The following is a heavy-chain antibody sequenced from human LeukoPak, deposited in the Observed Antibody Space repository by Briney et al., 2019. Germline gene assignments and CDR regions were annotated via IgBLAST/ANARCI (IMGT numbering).Heavy chain of an antibody. J-gene: IGHJ4*02. CDR1: GFTFSSYA. Sequence: GGSLRLSCAASGFTFSSYAMHWVRQAPGKGLEWVAVISYDGSNKYYADSVKGRFTISRDNSKNTLYLQMNSLRAEDTAVYYCAKRVHLWFTHGNFDYWGQGTLVTVSS. CDR3: AKRVHLWFTHGNFDY. CDR2: ISYDGSNK. D-gene: IGHD5-18*01. V-gene: IGHV3-30-3*01.